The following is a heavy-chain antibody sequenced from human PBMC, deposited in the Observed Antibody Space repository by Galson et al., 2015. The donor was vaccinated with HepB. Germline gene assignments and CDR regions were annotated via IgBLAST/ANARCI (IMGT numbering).Heavy chain of an antibody. V-gene: IGHV6-1*01. CDR2: TYYRSKWSN. D-gene: IGHD5-18*01. J-gene: IGHJ4*02. CDR1: GDSVSGNSIA. CDR3: ARGYRNAFDY. Sequence: CAISGDSVSGNSIAWNWIRQSPSRGLEWLGMTYYRSKWSNDYAASVKSRITINADTSKNQFSLQLNSVTPEDAAVYYCARGYRNAFDYWGQGTPVTVSS.